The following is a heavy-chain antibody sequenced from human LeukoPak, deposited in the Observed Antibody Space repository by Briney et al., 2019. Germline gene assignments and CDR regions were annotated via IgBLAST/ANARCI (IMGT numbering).Heavy chain of an antibody. CDR1: GFTFSSNG. CDR3: AKAGEAYQLLSMYFDL. CDR2: ISYDGSNK. V-gene: IGHV3-30*18. D-gene: IGHD2-2*01. Sequence: GRSLRLSCAASGFTFSSNGMHCVRQAPGKGLEWMAVISYDGSNKYYADSVKGRFTISKDNSKNTLYLQMNSLRAEDTAVYYCAKAGEAYQLLSMYFDLWGRGTLVTVSS. J-gene: IGHJ2*01.